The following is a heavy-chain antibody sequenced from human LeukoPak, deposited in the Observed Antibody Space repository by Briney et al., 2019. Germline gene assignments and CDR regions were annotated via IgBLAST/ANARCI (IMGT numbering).Heavy chain of an antibody. D-gene: IGHD4/OR15-4a*01. Sequence: SGGSLRLSCAASGFTFSSYEMNWVRQAPGKGLEWVSYISSSGSTIYYADSVKGQFTISRDNAKNSLYLQMNSLRAEDTAVYYCARAMTMVVDDAFDIWGQGTMVTVSS. J-gene: IGHJ3*02. CDR3: ARAMTMVVDDAFDI. V-gene: IGHV3-48*03. CDR1: GFTFSSYE. CDR2: ISSSGSTI.